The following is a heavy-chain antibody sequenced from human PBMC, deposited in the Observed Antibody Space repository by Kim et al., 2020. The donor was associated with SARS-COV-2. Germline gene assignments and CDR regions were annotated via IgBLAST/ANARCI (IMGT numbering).Heavy chain of an antibody. Sequence: GKGRFTNSRDNSKNTLYLQMNSLRAEDTAVYYCAKSRVDCSGGSCYHYFDYWGQGTLVTVSS. CDR3: AKSRVDCSGGSCYHYFDY. D-gene: IGHD2-15*01. V-gene: IGHV3-30*02. J-gene: IGHJ4*02.